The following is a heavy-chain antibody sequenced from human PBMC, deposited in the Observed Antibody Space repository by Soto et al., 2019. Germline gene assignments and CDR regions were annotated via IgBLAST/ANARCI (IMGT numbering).Heavy chain of an antibody. J-gene: IGHJ4*02. Sequence: QVQLVQSGAEVKKPGSSVKVSCKASGDTFSSYTLVWVRQAPGHGLEWVGRIIPVLSMSNSAQKFQGRVSMFADKXTGTAYMELRSLRSDDTAVYYCARSYGSGSRPFDYWGQGTLVTVSS. CDR2: IIPVLSMS. CDR1: GDTFSSYT. D-gene: IGHD3-10*01. V-gene: IGHV1-69*02. CDR3: ARSYGSGSRPFDY.